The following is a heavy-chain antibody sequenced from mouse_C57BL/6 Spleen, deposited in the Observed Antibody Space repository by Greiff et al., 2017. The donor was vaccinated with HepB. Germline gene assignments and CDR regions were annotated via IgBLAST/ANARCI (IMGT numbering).Heavy chain of an antibody. D-gene: IGHD1-1*01. CDR3: ARPSITTVVAHGYFDV. Sequence: DVMLVESGGDLVKPGGSLKLSCAASGFTFSSYGMSWVRQTPDKRLEWVATISSGGSYTYYPDSVKGRFTISRDNAKNTLYLQMSSLKSEDTAMYYCARPSITTVVAHGYFDVWGTGTTVTVSS. CDR1: GFTFSSYG. CDR2: ISSGGSYT. V-gene: IGHV5-6*02. J-gene: IGHJ1*03.